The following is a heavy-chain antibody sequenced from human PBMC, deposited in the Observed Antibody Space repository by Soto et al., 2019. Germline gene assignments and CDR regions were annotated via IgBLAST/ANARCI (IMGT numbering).Heavy chain of an antibody. V-gene: IGHV3-23*01. CDR1: GFTFSSYA. J-gene: IGHJ4*02. CDR2: ISGSGGST. D-gene: IGHD3-3*01. CDR3: AKTVYYDFWSGPSRFDY. Sequence: EVQLLESGGGLVQPGGSLRLSCAASGFTFSSYAMSWVRQAPGKGLEWVSAISGSGGSTYYADSVKGRFTISRDNSTNTLYLQMNSLRAEDTAVYYCAKTVYYDFWSGPSRFDYWGQGTRVTVSS.